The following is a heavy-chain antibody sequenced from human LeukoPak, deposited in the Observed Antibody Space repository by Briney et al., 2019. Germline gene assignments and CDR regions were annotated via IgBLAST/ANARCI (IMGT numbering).Heavy chain of an antibody. J-gene: IGHJ4*02. Sequence: RSGGSLRLSCAASGFTFSSYAVSWVRQAPGKGLEWVSAISGSGGSTYYADSVKGRFTISRDNSKNTLYLQMNSLRAEDTAVYYCAGRDGYKPPYFDYWGQGTLVTVSS. D-gene: IGHD5-24*01. CDR2: ISGSGGST. CDR3: AGRDGYKPPYFDY. V-gene: IGHV3-23*01. CDR1: GFTFSSYA.